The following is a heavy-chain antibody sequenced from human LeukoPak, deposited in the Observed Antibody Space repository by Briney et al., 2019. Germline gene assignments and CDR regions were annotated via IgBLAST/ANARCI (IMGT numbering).Heavy chain of an antibody. CDR1: GGSISSYY. V-gene: IGHV4-4*09. D-gene: IGHD2-2*01. Sequence: SETLSLTCAVSGGSISSYYWSWIRQPPGKGLEWIGYIYTSGSTNYNPSLKSRVTISVDTSKNQFSLKLSSVTAADTAVYYCARGQYQLQAYYMDVWGKGTTVTVSS. J-gene: IGHJ6*03. CDR3: ARGQYQLQAYYMDV. CDR2: IYTSGST.